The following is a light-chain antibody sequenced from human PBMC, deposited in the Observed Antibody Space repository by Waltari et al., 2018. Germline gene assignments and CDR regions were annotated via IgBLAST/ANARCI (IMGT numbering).Light chain of an antibody. V-gene: IGLV4-69*01. Sequence: QLVVTQSPSASASLGASVKFTCTLTSGHSSYAIAWHQQQPEKGPRYLMKMNSDGSHKKGDGIPDRFSGSSSGAERYLALSGLQSEDEAGYYCQTWGTGTWVFGGGTKLTVL. CDR1: SGHSSYA. CDR2: MNSDGSH. J-gene: IGLJ3*02. CDR3: QTWGTGTWV.